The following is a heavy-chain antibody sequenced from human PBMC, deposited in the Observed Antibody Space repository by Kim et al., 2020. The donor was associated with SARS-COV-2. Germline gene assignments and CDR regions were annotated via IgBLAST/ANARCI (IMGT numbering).Heavy chain of an antibody. V-gene: IGHV4-39*07. Sequence: KRRVTISVDASKNQFCLKLSSVTAADTAVYYCARVGDSSSWYSVYYFDYWGQGTLVTVSS. D-gene: IGHD6-13*01. J-gene: IGHJ4*02. CDR3: ARVGDSSSWYSVYYFDY.